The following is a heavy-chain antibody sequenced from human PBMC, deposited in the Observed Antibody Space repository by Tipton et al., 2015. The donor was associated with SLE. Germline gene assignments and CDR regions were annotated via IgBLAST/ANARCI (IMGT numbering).Heavy chain of an antibody. CDR1: GYAFTDYY. CDR2: INPKSGGT. CDR3: ARDIFLGGDY. Sequence: QSGAEVKKPGVSVKVSCKASGYAFTDYYVHWVRQAPGQGLEWMGWINPKSGGTNYAQRFQGSVTMTRDTSVSTAYMGLSRLRSDDTAIYYCARDIFLGGDYWGQGTLVTVSS. V-gene: IGHV1-2*02. J-gene: IGHJ4*02. D-gene: IGHD3-3*01.